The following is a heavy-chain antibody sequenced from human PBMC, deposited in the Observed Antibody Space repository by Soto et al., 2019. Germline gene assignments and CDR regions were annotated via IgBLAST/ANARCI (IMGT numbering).Heavy chain of an antibody. CDR3: ARAPTSSSSYYYYGMDV. Sequence: GGSLRLSCAASGFTFSSYDMHWVRQATGKGLEWVSAIGTAGDTYYPGSVKGRFTISRENAKNSLYLQMNSLRAGDTAVYYWARAPTSSSSYYYYGMDVWGQGTTVTVSS. V-gene: IGHV3-13*01. D-gene: IGHD6-6*01. J-gene: IGHJ6*02. CDR2: IGTAGDT. CDR1: GFTFSSYD.